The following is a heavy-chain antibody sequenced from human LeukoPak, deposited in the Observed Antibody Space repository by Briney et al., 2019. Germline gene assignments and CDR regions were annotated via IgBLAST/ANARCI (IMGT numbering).Heavy chain of an antibody. CDR1: GASISSYY. J-gene: IGHJ3*02. CDR2: IYTSANT. D-gene: IGHD1-1*01. V-gene: IGHV4-4*07. Sequence: SETLSLTCNVSGASISSYYWSWIRQPAGKGLEWIGRIYTSANTNYNPSFKSQATISIDRSKNQFSLKLPSVTAADTAVYYCARDRIWNDAGHDPFDIWGQGTMVTVSS. CDR3: ARDRIWNDAGHDPFDI.